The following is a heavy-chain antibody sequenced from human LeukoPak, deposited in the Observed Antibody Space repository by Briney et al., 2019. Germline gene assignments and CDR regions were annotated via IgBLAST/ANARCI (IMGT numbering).Heavy chain of an antibody. D-gene: IGHD3-10*01. CDR2: ISGSGGST. CDR1: GFTFSSYA. CDR3: ATGKTVLLWFGTSYYFDY. J-gene: IGHJ4*02. Sequence: GGSLRLSCAASGFTFSSYAMSWVRQAPGKGLEWVSAISGSGGSTYYADSVKGRFTISRDNSKNTLYLQMNSLRAEDTAVYYCATGKTVLLWFGTSYYFDYWGQGTLVTVSS. V-gene: IGHV3-23*01.